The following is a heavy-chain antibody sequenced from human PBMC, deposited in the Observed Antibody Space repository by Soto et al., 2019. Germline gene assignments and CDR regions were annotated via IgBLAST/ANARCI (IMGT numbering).Heavy chain of an antibody. Sequence: SETLSLTCAVYGGSFSGYYWSWIRQPPGKGLEWIGEINHSGSTNYNPSLKSRVTISVDTSKNQFSLKLTSVTAADTAVYYCAKHIVVVTAITYYYYGMDVWGQGTTVTVSS. V-gene: IGHV4-34*01. CDR1: GGSFSGYY. J-gene: IGHJ6*02. CDR2: INHSGST. CDR3: AKHIVVVTAITYYYYGMDV. D-gene: IGHD2-21*02.